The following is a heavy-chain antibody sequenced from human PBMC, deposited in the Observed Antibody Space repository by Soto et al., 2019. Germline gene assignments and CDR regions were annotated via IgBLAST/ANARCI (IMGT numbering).Heavy chain of an antibody. J-gene: IGHJ4*02. CDR1: GFSLSTTGVG. CDR2: IYWDDDK. D-gene: IGHD2-2*01. V-gene: IGHV2-5*02. Sequence: GSGPTLVNPTQTLTLTCTFSGFSLSTTGVGVGWIRQPPGKALEWLALIYWDDDKRYSPSLKSRLTITKDTSKNQVVLTMTNMDPVDTATYYCARRRRYCSSTSCPPFDYWGQGTLVTVSS. CDR3: ARRRRYCSSTSCPPFDY.